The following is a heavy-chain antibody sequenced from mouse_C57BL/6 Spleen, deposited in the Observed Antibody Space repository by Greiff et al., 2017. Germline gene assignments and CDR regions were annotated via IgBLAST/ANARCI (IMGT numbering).Heavy chain of an antibody. CDR3: ARVVTTHYYAMDY. J-gene: IGHJ4*01. CDR2: IHPNSGST. Sequence: QVQLQQPGAELVKPGASVKLSCKASGYTFTSYWMHWVKQRPGQGLEWIGMIHPNSGSTNYNEKFKSKATLTADKSSSTAYMQLSSLTSEDSAVYYCARVVTTHYYAMDYWGQGTSVTVAS. V-gene: IGHV1-64*01. D-gene: IGHD2-5*01. CDR1: GYTFTSYW.